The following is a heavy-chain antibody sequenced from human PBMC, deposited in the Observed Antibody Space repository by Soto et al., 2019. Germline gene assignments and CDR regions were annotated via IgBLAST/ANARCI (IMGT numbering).Heavy chain of an antibody. CDR3: ARVSYYGTGTMNWFDP. J-gene: IGHJ5*02. D-gene: IGHD3-10*01. V-gene: IGHV1-2*02. CDR2: INPNSGGT. CDR1: GYTFTGYY. Sequence: QMQLVQSGAEVKKPGASVKVSCKASGYTFTGYYMHWVRQAPGQGLEWMGWINPNSGGTNYAQKFQGRVTMTRDTSISTAYMELSRLRSDDTAVYYCARVSYYGTGTMNWFDPWGQGTLVTVSS.